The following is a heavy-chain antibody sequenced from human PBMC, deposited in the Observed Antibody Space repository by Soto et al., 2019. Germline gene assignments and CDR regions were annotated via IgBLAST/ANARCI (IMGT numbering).Heavy chain of an antibody. CDR3: AREVAGILNWFDP. V-gene: IGHV4-31*03. CDR2: IYYSGST. D-gene: IGHD6-19*01. J-gene: IGHJ5*02. CDR1: GGSISSGGYY. Sequence: QVQLQESGPGLVKPSQTLSLTCTVSGGSISSGGYYWSWIRQHPGKGLEWMGYIYYSGSTYYNPSLKSRVTISVDTSKNQFSLKLSSVTAADTAVYYCAREVAGILNWFDPWGQGTLVTVSS.